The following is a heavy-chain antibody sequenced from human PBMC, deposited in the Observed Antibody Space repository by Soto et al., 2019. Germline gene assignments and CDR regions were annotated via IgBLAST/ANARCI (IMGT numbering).Heavy chain of an antibody. J-gene: IGHJ4*02. CDR3: XXXXXXXXXXCPKGGPIDY. CDR1: GFTVITSN. CDR2: IYGGDST. D-gene: IGHD3-16*01. Sequence: EVQLVESGGGLAQPGGSLTLSCAASGFTVITSNXXXXXXXXXXXLEWVSVIYGGDSTYYADSVKGRFTISRHNSXXXXXXXXXXXXXXXXXXXXXXXXXXXXXXXCPKGGPIDYWGQGALVTVSS. V-gene: IGHV3-53*04.